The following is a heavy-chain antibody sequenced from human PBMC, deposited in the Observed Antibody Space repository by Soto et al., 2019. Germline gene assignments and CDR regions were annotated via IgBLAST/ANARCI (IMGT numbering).Heavy chain of an antibody. V-gene: IGHV3-30-3*01. Sequence: QVQLVESGGGVVQPGRSLRLSCAASGFTFSSYAMHWVRQAPGKGLEWVAVISYDGSNKYYADSVKGRFTISRDNSKNTLYLQMNSLRVEDTAVYYCARERDTGLPGAFDIWGQGTMVTVSS. J-gene: IGHJ3*02. D-gene: IGHD1-1*01. CDR2: ISYDGSNK. CDR1: GFTFSSYA. CDR3: ARERDTGLPGAFDI.